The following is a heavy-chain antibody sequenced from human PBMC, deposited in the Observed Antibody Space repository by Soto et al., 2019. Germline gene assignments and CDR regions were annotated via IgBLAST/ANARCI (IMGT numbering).Heavy chain of an antibody. CDR1: GYTFTSYY. D-gene: IGHD3-3*01. V-gene: IGHV1-46*01. CDR3: AIAARRSNYDFWSGYYTTPVYYYGMDV. Sequence: ASVKVSCKASGYTFTSYYMPWVRQAPGQGLEWMGIINPSGGSTSYAQKFQGRVTMTRDTSTSTVYMELSSLRSEDTAVYYCAIAARRSNYDFWSGYYTTPVYYYGMDVWGQGTTVTVSS. J-gene: IGHJ6*02. CDR2: INPSGGST.